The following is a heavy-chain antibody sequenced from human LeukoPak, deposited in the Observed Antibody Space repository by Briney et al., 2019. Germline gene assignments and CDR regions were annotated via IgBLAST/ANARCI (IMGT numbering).Heavy chain of an antibody. D-gene: IGHD3-22*01. Sequence: GGSLRLSCVASGFTFSTYGMSWVRQAPGKGLEWVSAISGSGGSTYYADSVKGRFTISRDNSKNTLYLQMNSLRAEDTAVYYCARNHYYDSSGYRYYYYYMDVWGKGTTVTVSS. V-gene: IGHV3-23*01. J-gene: IGHJ6*03. CDR3: ARNHYYDSSGYRYYYYYMDV. CDR1: GFTFSTYG. CDR2: ISGSGGST.